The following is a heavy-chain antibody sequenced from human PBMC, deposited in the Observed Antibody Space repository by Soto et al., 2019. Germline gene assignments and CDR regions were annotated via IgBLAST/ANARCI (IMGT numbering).Heavy chain of an antibody. D-gene: IGHD2-15*01. CDR3: ARRGSR. CDR2: IHPGGQTI. Sequence: GGSLRLSCAASGFTFSSSEMYWVRQAPGKGLEWISYIHPGGQTIFYAESVKGRFTISRDDAKHSVYLQMNSLRAEDTAVYYCARRGSRWGRGTKVTVSS. J-gene: IGHJ3*01. CDR1: GFTFSSSE. V-gene: IGHV3-48*03.